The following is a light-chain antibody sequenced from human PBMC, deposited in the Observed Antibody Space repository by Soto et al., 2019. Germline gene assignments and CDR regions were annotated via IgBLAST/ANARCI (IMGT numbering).Light chain of an antibody. CDR3: QTWGIRV. Sequence: QPVLTQSPSASASLGASVKLTCTLSSGHSSYAIAWHQQQPEKGPRYLMKLNSDGSHSKGDGIPDRFSGSSSGAERYLTISSLQSEDEADYYCQTWGIRVFGGGTKLTVL. CDR2: LNSDGSH. CDR1: SGHSSYA. J-gene: IGLJ2*01. V-gene: IGLV4-69*01.